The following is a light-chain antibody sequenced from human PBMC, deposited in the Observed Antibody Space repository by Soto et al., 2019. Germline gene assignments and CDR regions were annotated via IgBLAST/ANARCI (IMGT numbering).Light chain of an antibody. V-gene: IGLV1-36*01. J-gene: IGLJ3*02. CDR3: AAWDASLNGVV. CDR1: DSNIGSNG. Sequence: QSVLTQPPSVSEAPRQRVTISCSESDSNIGSNGVNWYQQLPGKAPKLVIFYDDLLPLGVSDRFSGSKSDTSASLAISDLQSEDEAEYFCAAWDASLNGVVFGGGTKLTVL. CDR2: YDD.